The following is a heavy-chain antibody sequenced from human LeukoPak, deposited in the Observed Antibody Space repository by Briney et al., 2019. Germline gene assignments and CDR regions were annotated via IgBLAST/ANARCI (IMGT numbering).Heavy chain of an antibody. CDR1: GYTFTGYY. D-gene: IGHD6-19*01. CDR2: INPNSGGT. Sequence: ASVKVSCKASGYTFTGYYMHWVRQAPGQGLEWMGWINPNSGGTNYAQKFQGRVTMTRDTSISTAYMELSRLRSDDTAVYYCARGEQWLVTYYYYYYMDVWGKGTTVTVSS. V-gene: IGHV1-2*02. CDR3: ARGEQWLVTYYYYYYMDV. J-gene: IGHJ6*03.